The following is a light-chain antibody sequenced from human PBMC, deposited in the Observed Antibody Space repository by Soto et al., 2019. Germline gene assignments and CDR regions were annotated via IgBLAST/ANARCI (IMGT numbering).Light chain of an antibody. CDR3: RKYYSAPWT. CDR2: APS. CDR1: QGISNC. J-gene: IGKJ1*01. Sequence: DIPMTQSPSSLSASVRDRVTITCGARQGISNCLAWYQQKPGKVPKLLVYAPSTLQSGGPSRFSGSGSGTDFTLTISRLQPEDVATYFLRKYYSAPWTFGQGTKVEIK. V-gene: IGKV1-27*01.